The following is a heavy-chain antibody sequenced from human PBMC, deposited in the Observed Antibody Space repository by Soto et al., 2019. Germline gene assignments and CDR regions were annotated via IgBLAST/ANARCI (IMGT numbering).Heavy chain of an antibody. V-gene: IGHV3-23*01. CDR3: AKDSCSGGSCYGLGAYYYYGMDV. CDR1: GFTFSSYA. D-gene: IGHD2-15*01. CDR2: ISGSGGST. J-gene: IGHJ6*02. Sequence: PWGSLRLSCAASGFTFSSYAMSWVRQAPGKGLEWVSVISGSGGSTYYADSVKGRFTISRDNSKNTLYLQMNSLRVEDTAVYYCAKDSCSGGSCYGLGAYYYYGMDVWGQGTTVTVSS.